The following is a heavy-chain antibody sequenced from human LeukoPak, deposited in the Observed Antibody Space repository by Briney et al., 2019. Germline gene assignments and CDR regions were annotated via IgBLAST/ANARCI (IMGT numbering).Heavy chain of an antibody. CDR3: ASGRQLGY. CDR1: GFTFSNYW. V-gene: IGHV3-7*01. J-gene: IGHJ4*02. Sequence: GGSLSLSCAASGFTFSNYWMSWVRQAPGKGLEWVANIKEDGSEKYYVDSVKGRFAISRDNARNSLYLQMNSLRAEDTAVYYCASGRQLGYWGQGTLVTVSS. D-gene: IGHD6-13*01. CDR2: IKEDGSEK.